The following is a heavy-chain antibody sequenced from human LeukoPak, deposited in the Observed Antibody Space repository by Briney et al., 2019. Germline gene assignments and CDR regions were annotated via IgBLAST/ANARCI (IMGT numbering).Heavy chain of an antibody. Sequence: GRSLRLSCAASGFTFSSYGMHWVRQAPGKGLEWVAVISYDGSNKYYADSVKGRFTISRDNSKSTLYLQMNSLRAEDTAVYYCASWSYYDSSGYTRAFDIWGQGTMVTVSS. D-gene: IGHD3-22*01. CDR2: ISYDGSNK. CDR1: GFTFSSYG. CDR3: ASWSYYDSSGYTRAFDI. V-gene: IGHV3-30*03. J-gene: IGHJ3*02.